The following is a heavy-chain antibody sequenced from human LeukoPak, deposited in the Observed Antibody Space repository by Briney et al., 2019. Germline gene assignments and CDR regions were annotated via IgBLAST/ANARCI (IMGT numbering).Heavy chain of an antibody. CDR2: INPNSGDT. J-gene: IGHJ3*02. D-gene: IGHD6-13*01. V-gene: IGHV1-2*02. CDR3: ARGETEETGTRPDAFDI. CDR1: GYTFTGYY. Sequence: ASVKVSCKASGYTFTGYYMHWVRQAPGQGLEWTGWINPNSGDTKYAQKFQGRVTMTRDTSISTAYMELTRLRSDDSAVYYCARGETEETGTRPDAFDIWGQGTMVTVSS.